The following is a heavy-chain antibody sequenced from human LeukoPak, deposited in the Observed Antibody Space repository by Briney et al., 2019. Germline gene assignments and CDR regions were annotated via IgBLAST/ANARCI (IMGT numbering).Heavy chain of an antibody. CDR3: TRGGAAAGFDF. Sequence: SQTLSLTCAISGDSVSSNSAVWNWIRQSPSRSLEWLGRTYYRSRWYNDYAVSVKSRISVIPDTSKNQFSLQLNSVTPEDTAVYYCTRGGAAAGFDFWGQGTLVTVSS. D-gene: IGHD6-13*01. J-gene: IGHJ4*02. CDR2: TYYRSRWYN. V-gene: IGHV6-1*01. CDR1: GDSVSSNSAV.